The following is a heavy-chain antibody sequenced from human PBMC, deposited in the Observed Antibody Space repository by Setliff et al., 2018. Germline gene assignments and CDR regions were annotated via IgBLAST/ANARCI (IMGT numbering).Heavy chain of an antibody. D-gene: IGHD6-13*01. CDR3: ARRADYSRSWSYYFDC. V-gene: IGHV4-39*01. CDR1: GGSINSRSYY. CDR2: ISYGGNT. J-gene: IGHJ4*02. Sequence: SETLSLTCNVSGGSINSRSYYWGWIRQPPGKGLEWIAMISYGGNTYYNPSLKRRVTISVDTSNDQFSLNLNSVTGADTAVYFCARRADYSRSWSYYFDCWGQGTLVTVSS.